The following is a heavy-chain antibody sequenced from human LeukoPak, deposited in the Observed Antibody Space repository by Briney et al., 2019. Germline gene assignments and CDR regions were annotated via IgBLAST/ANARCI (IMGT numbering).Heavy chain of an antibody. CDR3: ARDRDGYNRFDY. D-gene: IGHD5-24*01. V-gene: IGHV4-59*01. J-gene: IGHJ4*02. CDR1: GASISTYY. CDR2: IYYTGST. Sequence: PSETLSLTCTVSGASISTYYWSWIRQPPGKGLEWIGYIYYTGSTNYNPSLKSRVTISVDTSKNQFSLKLSSMTAADSAVYHCARDRDGYNRFDYWGQETLVTVSS.